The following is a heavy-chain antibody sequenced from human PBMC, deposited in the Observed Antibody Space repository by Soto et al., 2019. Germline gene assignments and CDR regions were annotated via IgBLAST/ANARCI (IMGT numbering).Heavy chain of an antibody. CDR2: IIPLFGTT. CDR3: AAPKSDSSGYSYPLGY. Sequence: SVKVSCKASGDTLSNYAISWVRQAPGQGLEWMGGIIPLFGTTNYAQKFQERVTITTDISTSTAYMELSSLRSEDTAVYYCAAPKSDSSGYSYPLGYWGQGTPVTVSS. CDR1: GDTLSNYA. D-gene: IGHD3-22*01. J-gene: IGHJ4*02. V-gene: IGHV1-69*05.